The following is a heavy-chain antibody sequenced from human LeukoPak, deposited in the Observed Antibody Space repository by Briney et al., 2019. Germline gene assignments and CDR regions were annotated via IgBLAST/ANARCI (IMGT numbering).Heavy chain of an antibody. CDR3: ARGVIVVAGTHYFDY. J-gene: IGHJ4*02. D-gene: IGHD2-21*01. CDR2: IYASGST. Sequence: SETLSLTCTVSGGSISSYYWSWIRQPAGKGLEWIGRIYASGSTKYNPSVGSRVSMSVDTSKSQLSLQLRSVTAADTAVYYCARGVIVVAGTHYFDYWGQGILVTVSS. V-gene: IGHV4-4*07. CDR1: GGSISSYY.